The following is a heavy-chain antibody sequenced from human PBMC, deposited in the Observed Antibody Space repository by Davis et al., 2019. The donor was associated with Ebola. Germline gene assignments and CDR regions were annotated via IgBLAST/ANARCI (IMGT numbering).Heavy chain of an antibody. Sequence: GESLKIPCAASGFTFGSYGMHWVRQAPGKGLEWVALIWSAGSNKYYADSVKGRFTISRDNSKNTLYLQMNSLRAEDTAVYYCAKEGGGDLGADYWGQGTLVTVSS. CDR2: IWSAGSNK. CDR1: GFTFGSYG. CDR3: AKEGGGDLGADY. D-gene: IGHD2-21*01. J-gene: IGHJ4*02. V-gene: IGHV3-30*02.